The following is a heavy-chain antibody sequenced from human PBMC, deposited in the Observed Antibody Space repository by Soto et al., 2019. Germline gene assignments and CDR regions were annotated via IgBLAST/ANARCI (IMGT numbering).Heavy chain of an antibody. J-gene: IGHJ4*02. Sequence: GGSLRLSCTASGFTLGDYAMSWFRQAPGKGLEWVGFIRSKAYGGTTAYAASVKGRFTISRDDAKSIAYLQMNSLKTEDTAVYYGTRDTGKDRVGSSTGWPDYCGQGTLVNXSS. CDR2: IRSKAYGGTT. D-gene: IGHD6-6*01. CDR3: TRDTGKDRVGSSTGWPDY. CDR1: GFTLGDYA. V-gene: IGHV3-49*03.